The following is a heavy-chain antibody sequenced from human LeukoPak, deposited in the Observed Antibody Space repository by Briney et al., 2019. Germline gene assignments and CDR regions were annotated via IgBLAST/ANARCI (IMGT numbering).Heavy chain of an antibody. CDR3: ASDSGHAFYF. D-gene: IGHD3-10*01. Sequence: PGGSLRLSCAASGFTFSTAWMHWVRQAPGKGLVRVSRIYSDGSDKTYADSVRGRFTISRDNAKNTVYLQMNSLRAEDSAVYYCASDSGHAFYFWGQGTMVTVSS. V-gene: IGHV3-74*01. J-gene: IGHJ3*01. CDR1: GFTFSTAW. CDR2: IYSDGSDK.